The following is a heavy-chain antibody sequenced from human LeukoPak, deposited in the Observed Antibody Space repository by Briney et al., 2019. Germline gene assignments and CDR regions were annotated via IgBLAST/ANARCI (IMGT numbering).Heavy chain of an antibody. CDR1: GFTFSSYA. J-gene: IGHJ4*02. CDR2: ISGSGGST. V-gene: IGHV3-23*01. Sequence: GGSLRLSCAASGFTFSSYAMSWVRQAPGQGLEWVSAISGSGGSTYYADSVKGRFTISRDNSKNTLYLQMNSLRAEDTAVYYCAKVIGYSYGYPFDYWGQGTLVTVSS. D-gene: IGHD5-18*01. CDR3: AKVIGYSYGYPFDY.